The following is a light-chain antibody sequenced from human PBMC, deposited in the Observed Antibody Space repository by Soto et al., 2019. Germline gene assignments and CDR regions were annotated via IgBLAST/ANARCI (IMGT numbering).Light chain of an antibody. CDR2: RAS. J-gene: IGKJ1*01. V-gene: IGKV3-15*01. Sequence: ILMTQSPASLSVSPGERATLYCRASQNIYSNIAWYQQRPSQAPRLLIYRASTRAAGVPARFSGSGSGTEFTLTISSLQSEDFTVYSCLQYHNLWAFGQGTKVEIK. CDR3: LQYHNLWA. CDR1: QNIYSN.